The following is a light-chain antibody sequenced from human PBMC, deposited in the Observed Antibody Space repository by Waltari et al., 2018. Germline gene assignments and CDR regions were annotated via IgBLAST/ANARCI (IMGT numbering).Light chain of an antibody. CDR1: QSVSRS. J-gene: IGKJ1*01. CDR3: QKYGTLPAT. CDR2: DDS. Sequence: EIVLTQSPGTLSLSPGERATLSSRASQSVSRSLAWYQQKPGQAHRLLIYDDSSRSTSIPDRFSGSGSGTDFSLTISRLEPEDFAVYYCQKYGTLPATFGQGTKVEVK. V-gene: IGKV3-20*01.